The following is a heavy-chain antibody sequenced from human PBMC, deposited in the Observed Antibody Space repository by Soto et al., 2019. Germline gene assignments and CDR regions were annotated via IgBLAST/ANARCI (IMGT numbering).Heavy chain of an antibody. V-gene: IGHV3-11*01. CDR2: IDTSGTKI. CDR3: ASHYDMWSGYLSPVDY. CDR1: GYTFSDYY. Sequence: QVQLVESGGDLVKPGGSLRLSCAASGYTFSDYYMSWIRQAPGKGLEWISYIDTSGTKIYYADSVKGRFTITRDNANNSLYLEMNSLRDVDTAVYYCASHYDMWSGYLSPVDYWGQGTLVTVSS. D-gene: IGHD3-3*01. J-gene: IGHJ4*02.